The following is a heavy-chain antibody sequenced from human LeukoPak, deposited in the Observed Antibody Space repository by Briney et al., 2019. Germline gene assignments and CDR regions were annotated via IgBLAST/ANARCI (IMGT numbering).Heavy chain of an antibody. V-gene: IGHV3-7*01. CDR2: IKQDGSEK. D-gene: IGHD1-26*01. J-gene: IGHJ4*02. CDR1: GFTFSSYW. CDR3: ARDQGGSYLSGYFDY. Sequence: GGSLRLSCAASGFTFSSYWMSWVRQAPGKGLEWVANIKQDGSEKYYVDSVKGRFTISRDNAKNSLYLQMNSLRAEDTAVYYCARDQGGSYLSGYFDYWGQRTLVTVSS.